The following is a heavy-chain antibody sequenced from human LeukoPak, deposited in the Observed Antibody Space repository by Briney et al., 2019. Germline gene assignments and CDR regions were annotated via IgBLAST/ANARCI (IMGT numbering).Heavy chain of an antibody. V-gene: IGHV3-33*01. D-gene: IGHD2-15*01. J-gene: IGHJ4*02. CDR2: XXYDGSIQ. Sequence: GGSLRLSCAASGFTFSSYGMHWVRQAPGKGLEWVAXXXYDGSIQYYADSVKGRFTISRDNSKNTLYLQMDSLRAEDTAVYYCARAGYCSGGSCYGSDYWGQGTLVSVSS. CDR3: ARAGYCSGGSCYGSDY. CDR1: GFTFSSYG.